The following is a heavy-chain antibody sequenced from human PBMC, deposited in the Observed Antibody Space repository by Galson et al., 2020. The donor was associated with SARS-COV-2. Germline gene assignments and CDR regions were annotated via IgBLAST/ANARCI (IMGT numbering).Heavy chain of an antibody. V-gene: IGHV4-34*01. CDR1: GGSFSGYY. D-gene: IGHD7-27*01. CDR2: INSSGST. J-gene: IGHJ6*03. CDR3: ARESNWGWGDYYYYMDV. Sequence: SETLSLTCAVYGGSFSGYYWSWIRQPPGKGLEWIGEINSSGSTNYNPSLKSRVTISVDTSKNHFSLKLSSVTAADTAVYYCARESNWGWGDYYYYMDVWGKGTTGTVSS.